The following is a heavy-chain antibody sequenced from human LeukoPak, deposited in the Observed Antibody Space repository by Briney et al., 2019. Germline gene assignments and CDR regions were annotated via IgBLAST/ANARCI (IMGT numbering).Heavy chain of an antibody. D-gene: IGHD3-3*01. CDR2: IFYSGST. CDR3: ARRPKQPGFWSGYVDY. Sequence: PSETLSLTCTVSGGSIRSSSHNWVWIRPPPGMGLVYIGSIFYSGSTYYNPSLTRRVTISVDTSKNQFSLKLSSVTAADTAVYYCARRPKQPGFWSGYVDYWGQGILVTVSP. J-gene: IGHJ4*02. CDR1: GGSIRSSSHN. V-gene: IGHV4-39*01.